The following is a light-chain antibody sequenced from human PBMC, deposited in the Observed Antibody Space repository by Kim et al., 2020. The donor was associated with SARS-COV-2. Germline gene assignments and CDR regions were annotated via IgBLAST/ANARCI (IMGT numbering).Light chain of an antibody. CDR1: QTISSY. CDR2: AAS. V-gene: IGKV1-39*01. CDR3: QQSYTTPYT. J-gene: IGKJ2*01. Sequence: DIQMTQSPSSLSASVGDRVTITCRASQTISSYLNWYHQKPGKAPKLLIYAASSLQSWVPSRFSGSGSGTDFTLTISSLQPEDFATYYCQQSYTTPYTFGQGTKLEI.